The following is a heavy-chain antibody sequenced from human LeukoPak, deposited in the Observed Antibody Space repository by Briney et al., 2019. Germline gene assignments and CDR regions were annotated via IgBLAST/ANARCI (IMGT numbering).Heavy chain of an antibody. CDR1: GYTFTSYD. CDR2: IIPILGIA. Sequence: ASVKVSCKASGYTFTSYDINWVRQATGQGLEWMGRIIPILGIANYAQKFQGRVTITADKSTSTAYMELSSLRSEDTAVYYCARGPYYYDSSGYYPYYFDYWGQGTLVTVSS. D-gene: IGHD3-22*01. J-gene: IGHJ4*02. CDR3: ARGPYYYDSSGYYPYYFDY. V-gene: IGHV1-69*04.